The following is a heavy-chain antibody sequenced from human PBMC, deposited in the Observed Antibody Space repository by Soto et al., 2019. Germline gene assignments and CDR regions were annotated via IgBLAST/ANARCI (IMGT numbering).Heavy chain of an antibody. D-gene: IGHD3-10*01. CDR1: GFTFGDYY. CDR2: ISTSGSAI. V-gene: IGHV3-11*01. Sequence: QVQLVESGGGLVQPGGSLRLSCAASGFTFGDYYMSWIRQAPGKGLEWVSYISTSGSAIDYADSVEGRLTISRDNAKNSLYLQMNSLRAEDTAVYYCARDYFYGSGSYSSYYFDYWGQGTLVTVSS. J-gene: IGHJ4*02. CDR3: ARDYFYGSGSYSSYYFDY.